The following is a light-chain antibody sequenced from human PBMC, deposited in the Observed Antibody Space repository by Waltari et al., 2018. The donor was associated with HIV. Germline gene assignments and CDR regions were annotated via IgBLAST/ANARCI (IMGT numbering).Light chain of an antibody. CDR1: SSNIGNNN. Sequence: QSVLTQPPSASGTPGQRVTISCSGSSSNIGNNNVYWYQQPPGTAPKILIYRTNQRPSGVPYRFSGSKSGTSASLAISGLRSEDEADYHCAAWDDSLSGPVFGGGTKLTVL. V-gene: IGLV1-47*01. CDR3: AAWDDSLSGPV. CDR2: RTN. J-gene: IGLJ3*02.